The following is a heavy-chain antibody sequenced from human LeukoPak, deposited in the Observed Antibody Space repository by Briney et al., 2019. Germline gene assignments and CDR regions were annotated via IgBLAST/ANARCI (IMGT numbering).Heavy chain of an antibody. J-gene: IGHJ4*02. V-gene: IGHV3-21*06. CDR1: GFTFSDYD. D-gene: IGHD6-25*01. Sequence: EGSLRLSCTASGFTFSDYDMNWVRLAPGKELEWVSSISGRSSHMYYTDSAKGRFTISRDNAKNSLYLQMNSLRAEDTAVYYCAIAFLPLRTSAAGDFWGQGTLVTVSS. CDR3: AIAFLPLRTSAAGDF. CDR2: ISGRSSHM.